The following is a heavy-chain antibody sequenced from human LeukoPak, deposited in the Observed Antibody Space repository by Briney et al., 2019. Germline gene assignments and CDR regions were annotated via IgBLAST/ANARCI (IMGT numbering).Heavy chain of an antibody. J-gene: IGHJ4*02. Sequence: PGGSLRLSCAASGFTFSSYAMSWVRQAPGKGLQWVSFISGGGGTTYYADSVKGRFTVSRDNSKNTLYLQMSSLRAEDTAVYYCAKAEGPGNQPFDYWGQGTLVTVSS. CDR1: GFTFSSYA. V-gene: IGHV3-23*01. CDR3: AKAEGPGNQPFDY. CDR2: ISGGGGTT. D-gene: IGHD3-10*01.